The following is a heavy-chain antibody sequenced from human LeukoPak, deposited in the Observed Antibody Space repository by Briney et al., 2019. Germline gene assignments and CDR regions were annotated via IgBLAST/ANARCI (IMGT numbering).Heavy chain of an antibody. CDR2: IYSGGST. CDR3: ARDRYCSGGTCKVFDY. D-gene: IGHD2-15*01. J-gene: IGHJ4*02. Sequence: GGSLRLSCAASGFTVSSNYMSWARQAPGKGLEWVSVIYSGGSTYYADSVKGRFTISRDNSKNTLYLQMNSLRAEDTAVYYCARDRYCSGGTCKVFDYWGQGTLVTVSS. V-gene: IGHV3-53*01. CDR1: GFTVSSNY.